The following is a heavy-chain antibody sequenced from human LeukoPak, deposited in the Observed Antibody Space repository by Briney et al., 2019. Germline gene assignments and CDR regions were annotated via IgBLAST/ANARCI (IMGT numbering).Heavy chain of an antibody. Sequence: GASVKVSCKASGYTFTGYYMHWVRQAPGQGLEWMGWINPNSGGTNYAQKFQGWVTMTRDTSISTAYMELSRLRSDDTAVYYCARDPSSSGDAAGGYYYGMDVWGQGTTVTVSS. J-gene: IGHJ6*02. CDR3: ARDPSSSGDAAGGYYYGMDV. D-gene: IGHD3-22*01. V-gene: IGHV1-2*04. CDR2: INPNSGGT. CDR1: GYTFTGYY.